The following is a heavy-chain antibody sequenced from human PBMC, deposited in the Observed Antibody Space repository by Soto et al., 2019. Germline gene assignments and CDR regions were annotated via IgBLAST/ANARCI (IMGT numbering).Heavy chain of an antibody. J-gene: IGHJ5*02. CDR1: GGSISSVGYY. CDR2: IYYSGST. V-gene: IGHV4-31*03. D-gene: IGHD6-13*01. CDR3: ARGAHYSSPFRWFDP. Sequence: QVQLQESGPGLVKPSQTLSLTCTVSGGSISSVGYYWSWIRQHPGKGLEWIGYIYYSGSTYYNPSLKSRVTISVDTSKNQFSLKLSSVTAADTAVYYCARGAHYSSPFRWFDPWGQGTLVTVSS.